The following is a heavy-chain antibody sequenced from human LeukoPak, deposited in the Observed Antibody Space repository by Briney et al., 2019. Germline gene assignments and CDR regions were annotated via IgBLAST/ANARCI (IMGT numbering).Heavy chain of an antibody. V-gene: IGHV3-48*03. D-gene: IGHD3-9*01. Sequence: GGSLRLSCAASGFTFSSYEMNWVRQAPGKGLEWVSYISSSGSTIYYADSVKGRFTISRDNAKNSLYLQMNSLRAEDTAVYYCASYQILTGYSDYWGQGTLVTVSS. CDR1: GFTFSSYE. J-gene: IGHJ4*02. CDR3: ASYQILTGYSDY. CDR2: ISSSGSTI.